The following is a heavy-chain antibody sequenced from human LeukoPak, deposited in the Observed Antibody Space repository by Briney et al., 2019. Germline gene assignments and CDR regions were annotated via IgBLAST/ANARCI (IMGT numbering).Heavy chain of an antibody. CDR1: GFTFSDYY. CDR3: ARDSYSSSWYSSAYYFDY. V-gene: IGHV3-11*06. Sequence: PGGSLRLSCAASGFTFSDYYMSWIRQAPGKGLEWVSYISSNSSYTNYADSVKGRFTISRDNAKNSLYLQMNSLRAEDTAVYYCARDSYSSSWYSSAYYFDYWGQGTLVTVSS. J-gene: IGHJ4*02. CDR2: ISSNSSYT. D-gene: IGHD6-13*01.